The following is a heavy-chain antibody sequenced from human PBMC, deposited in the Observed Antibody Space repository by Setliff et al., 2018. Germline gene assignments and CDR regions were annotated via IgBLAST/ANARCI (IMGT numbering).Heavy chain of an antibody. CDR1: GFTFSRYW. V-gene: IGHV3-7*01. CDR2: IKQDGSEK. CDR3: ARDHVYGSQYYYYYYGMDV. Sequence: TGGSLRLSCAASGFTFSRYWMSWVRQAPGKGLEWVANIKQDGSEKYDVDSVKGRFTISRVNAKNSLYLQMNSLRAEDAAVYYCARDHVYGSQYYYYYYGMDVWGQGTTVTVSS. D-gene: IGHD3-10*01. J-gene: IGHJ6*02.